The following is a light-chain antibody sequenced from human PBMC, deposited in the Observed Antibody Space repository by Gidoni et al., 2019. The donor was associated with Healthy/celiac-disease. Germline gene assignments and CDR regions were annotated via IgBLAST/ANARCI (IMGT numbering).Light chain of an antibody. CDR2: QDS. Sequence: SYELTQPPSVSVSPGQTASITCSGDKLGDQYACWYQQKPGQSPVLVIYQDSKRTSGIPERFSGSNSGNTATLTISGTQAMDEADYYCQAWDSSTYVFGTGTKVTVL. CDR3: QAWDSSTYV. J-gene: IGLJ1*01. CDR1: KLGDQY. V-gene: IGLV3-1*01.